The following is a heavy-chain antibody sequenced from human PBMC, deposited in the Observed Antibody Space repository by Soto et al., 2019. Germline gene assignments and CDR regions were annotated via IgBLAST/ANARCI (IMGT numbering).Heavy chain of an antibody. CDR3: ARGLQLYAFEI. Sequence: PSETLSLTCTVSGGSISSGGYYWSWIRQHPGKGLEWIGYIYYSGSTYYNPSLKSRVTISVDTSKNQFSLKLSSVTAADTAVYYGARGLQLYAFEIWGKGTMVPVSS. CDR2: IYYSGST. D-gene: IGHD2-15*01. CDR1: GGSISSGGYY. V-gene: IGHV4-31*03. J-gene: IGHJ3*02.